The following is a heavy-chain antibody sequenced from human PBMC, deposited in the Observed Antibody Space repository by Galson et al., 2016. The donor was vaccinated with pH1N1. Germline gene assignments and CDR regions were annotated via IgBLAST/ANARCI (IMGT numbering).Heavy chain of an antibody. CDR2: LNPTGGSR. J-gene: IGHJ3*02. CDR1: GYTFTSDF. V-gene: IGHV1-46*01. D-gene: IGHD3-22*01. Sequence: SGYTFTSDFMHWVRQAPGQGLEWMGMLNPTGGSRIYAQKFQGRVTMTRDTSTSTVYMELSSLRSEDTAVYYCARARESSGYYLGSDAFDIWGQGTMVTVSS. CDR3: ARARESSGYYLGSDAFDI.